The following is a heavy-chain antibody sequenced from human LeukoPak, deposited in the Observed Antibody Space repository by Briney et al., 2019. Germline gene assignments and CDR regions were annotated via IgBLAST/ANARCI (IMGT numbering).Heavy chain of an antibody. CDR1: GYTFTSYD. J-gene: IGHJ3*02. V-gene: IGHV1-8*01. Sequence: ASVKVSCKASGYTFTSYDINWVRQATGQGLEWMGWMNPNSGNTGYAQKFQGRVTMTRNTSIGTAYMELSSLRSEDTAVYYCARGQTGSVRYFDWLLSPHDAFDIWGQGTMVTVSS. CDR3: ARGQTGSVRYFDWLLSPHDAFDI. CDR2: MNPNSGNT. D-gene: IGHD3-9*01.